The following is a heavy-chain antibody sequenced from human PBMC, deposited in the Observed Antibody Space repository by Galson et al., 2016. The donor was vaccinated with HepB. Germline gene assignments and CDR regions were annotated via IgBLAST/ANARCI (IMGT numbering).Heavy chain of an antibody. CDR1: GDSITNSFYY. CDR2: VYNSGAT. Sequence: SETLSLTCTVSGDSITNSFYYWAWVRQAPGKGLEWIGSVYNSGATFYNPSLENRVTMSVDTSMNQFSLKLRFVTAADKAVYYCAGQLAVTIFHSWGQGTQVTVSS. V-gene: IGHV4-39*01. J-gene: IGHJ4*02. CDR3: AGQLAVTIFHS. D-gene: IGHD4-17*01.